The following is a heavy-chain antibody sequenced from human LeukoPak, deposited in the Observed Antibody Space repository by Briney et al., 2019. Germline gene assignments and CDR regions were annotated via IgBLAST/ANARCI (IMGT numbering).Heavy chain of an antibody. CDR2: MFHRNYS. CDR3: AREVAVVTAPRDPDAFDI. V-gene: IGHV4-59*01. D-gene: IGHD2-21*02. CDR1: GGSISYYY. J-gene: IGHJ3*02. Sequence: SETLSLTCSLSGGSISYYYWSWIRQTPGKGLEWIGYMFHRNYSNYNPSLKSRVAISLDTSKNQVFLKLSSVTAADTAVYYCAREVAVVTAPRDPDAFDIWGQGTMVTVSS.